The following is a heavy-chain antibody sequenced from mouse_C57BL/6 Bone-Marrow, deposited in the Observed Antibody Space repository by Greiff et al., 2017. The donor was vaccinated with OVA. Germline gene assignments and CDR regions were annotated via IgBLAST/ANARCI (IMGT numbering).Heavy chain of an antibody. J-gene: IGHJ1*03. D-gene: IGHD1-1*01. CDR2: IDPSDSYT. V-gene: IGHV1-69*01. CDR1: GYTFTSYW. CDR3: ARRHYYGSSLYWYFDV. Sequence: QVQLQPGAELVMPGASVKLSCKASGYTFTSYWMHWVKQRPGQGLEWIGEIDPSDSYTNYNQKFKGKSTLTVDKSSSTAYMQLSSLTSEDSAVYYCARRHYYGSSLYWYFDVWGTGTTVTVSS.